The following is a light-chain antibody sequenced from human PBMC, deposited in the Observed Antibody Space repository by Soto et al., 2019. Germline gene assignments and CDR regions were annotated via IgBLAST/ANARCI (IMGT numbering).Light chain of an antibody. V-gene: IGKV1-5*01. CDR1: QSVNRNY. CDR2: DAS. J-gene: IGKJ4*01. CDR3: QQYKNYSPLT. Sequence: TQSPGTLSLSPGEIATLSCRASQSVNRNYLAWYQQKPGKAPKVLIYDASSMESGVPLRFSGSGSGTEFTLTITSLQPDDFATYYCQQYKNYSPLTLGGGTKVDIK.